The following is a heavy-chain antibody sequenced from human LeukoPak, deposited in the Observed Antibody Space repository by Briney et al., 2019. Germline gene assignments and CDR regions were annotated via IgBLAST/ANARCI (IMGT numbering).Heavy chain of an antibody. J-gene: IGHJ5*02. CDR2: INHSGIT. CDR3: ARNSESSGEFDP. V-gene: IGHV4-34*01. CDR1: GGSFSGYY. D-gene: IGHD1-14*01. Sequence: PSETLSLTCAVYGGSFSGYYWSWIRQPPGKGLEWIGEINHSGITNYNPSLKSRVTISLDTSKNNFSLKMSSVTAADTAVYYCARNSESSGEFDPWGQGTLVTVSS.